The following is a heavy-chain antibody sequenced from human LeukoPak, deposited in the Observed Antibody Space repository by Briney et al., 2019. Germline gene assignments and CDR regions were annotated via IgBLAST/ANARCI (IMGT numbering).Heavy chain of an antibody. Sequence: GGSLRLSCAASGFALSSHWMTWVRQVPGRWPEWVANVNRDGSETYYLDSVKGRFTISKDNAKNSLYLQVNSLRAEDTALYHCARNNGMDVWGQGTTVIVSS. CDR3: ARNNGMDV. CDR1: GFALSSHW. J-gene: IGHJ6*02. V-gene: IGHV3-7*03. CDR2: VNRDGSET.